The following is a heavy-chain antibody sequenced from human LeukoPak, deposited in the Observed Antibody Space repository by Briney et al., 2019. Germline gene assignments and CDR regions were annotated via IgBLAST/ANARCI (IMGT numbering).Heavy chain of an antibody. CDR2: IYYSGST. J-gene: IGHJ5*02. D-gene: IGHD3-3*01. CDR3: ARGSQAGWLLWYNRWFDP. Sequence: PSETLSLTCTVSGGSLSSSSYYWGWIRQPPGKGLEWIGSIYYSGSTYYNPSLKSRVTISVDTSKNQFSLKLSSVTAADRAVYYCARGSQAGWLLWYNRWFDPWGQGTLVTVSS. V-gene: IGHV4-39*07. CDR1: GGSLSSSSYY.